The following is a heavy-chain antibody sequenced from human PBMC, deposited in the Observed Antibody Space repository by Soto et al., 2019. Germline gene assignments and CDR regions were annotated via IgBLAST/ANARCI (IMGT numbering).Heavy chain of an antibody. D-gene: IGHD6-19*01. J-gene: IGHJ4*03. Sequence: LSLTCTVSGDSISSGSYWGWIRQPPGEGPEWIASIYHGGTTFYNPSLKSRISISVDTSKNQFSLRLTSVTAADTATYYCARVHVMVVAGSTFDDGGPATLVTPLL. CDR2: IYHGGTT. CDR1: GDSISSGSY. V-gene: IGHV4-38-2*02. CDR3: ARVHVMVVAGSTFDD.